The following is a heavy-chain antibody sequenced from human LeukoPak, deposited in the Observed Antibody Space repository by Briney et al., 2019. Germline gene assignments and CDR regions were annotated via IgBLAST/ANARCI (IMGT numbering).Heavy chain of an antibody. V-gene: IGHV1-69*06. CDR2: IAPISGTP. D-gene: IGHD3-10*01. J-gene: IGHJ3*01. CDR1: GGTFTHYV. CDR3: AREGEYYSESGNLVDASDV. Sequence: SVKVSCKASGGTFTHYVISWVRQAPGQGLEWVGGIAPISGTPLYSQRFQGRVTISADTSTNTAYMEMSSVTSEDTAVYYCAREGEYYSESGNLVDASDVWGQGTMVIVSA.